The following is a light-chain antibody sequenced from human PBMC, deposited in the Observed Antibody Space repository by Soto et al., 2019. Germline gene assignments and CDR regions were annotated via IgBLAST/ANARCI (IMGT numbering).Light chain of an antibody. CDR1: SSDVGSYNL. J-gene: IGLJ3*02. CDR2: EGS. V-gene: IGLV2-23*01. Sequence: QSALTQTASVSASPGQSITISCSGTSSDVGSYNLVSWYQHYPGKAPKLIIHEGSRRPSGVSDRFSGSKSGNTASLTISGLQAEDEADYYCCSYATSRTLVFGGGTKLTVL. CDR3: CSYATSRTLV.